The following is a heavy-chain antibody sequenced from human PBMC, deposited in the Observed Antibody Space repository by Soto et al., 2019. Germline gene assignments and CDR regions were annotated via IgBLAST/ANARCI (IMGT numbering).Heavy chain of an antibody. D-gene: IGHD5-18*01. Sequence: EVQLVESGGGLVQPGGSLRLSCAASGFTFSSYWMHWVRQAPGKGLVWVSRVKTDGSSYYADSVRGRFTISRDNAKNTLYLEMNSLREEDTAVYYCARGIRNYYGTDVWGQGTTVSVSS. CDR3: ARGIRNYYGTDV. CDR1: GFTFSSYW. V-gene: IGHV3-74*01. J-gene: IGHJ6*02. CDR2: VKTDGSS.